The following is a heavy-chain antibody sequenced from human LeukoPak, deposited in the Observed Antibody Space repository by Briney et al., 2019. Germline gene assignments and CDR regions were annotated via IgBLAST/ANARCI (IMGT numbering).Heavy chain of an antibody. V-gene: IGHV4-59*01. J-gene: IGHJ4*02. CDR3: ARVGYDSSGYYSYYFDY. CDR1: GGSLSSYY. D-gene: IGHD3-22*01. CDR2: IYYSGST. Sequence: SETLSLTCTVSGGSLSSYYWSWIRQPPGKGLEWMGYIYYSGSTNYNPSLKSGGTISVEKCKNQFSLKLSSVTAADTAVYYCARVGYDSSGYYSYYFDYWGQGTLVTVSS.